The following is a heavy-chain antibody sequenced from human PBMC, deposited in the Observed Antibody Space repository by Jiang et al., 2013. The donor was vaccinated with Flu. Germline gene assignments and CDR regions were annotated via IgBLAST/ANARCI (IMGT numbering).Heavy chain of an antibody. CDR2: FYPGGGGS. Sequence: SGAEVKKPGASVKVSCKASGYTFTSYYVHWVRQAPGQRLEWMGVFYPGGGGSNSPQKFQGRLTLTGDTSTSTVYLQLSSLRSEDTAVYYCARGEYSSGWFYYWGQGTLVTVSS. J-gene: IGHJ4*02. CDR3: ARGEYSSGWFYY. CDR1: GYTFTSYY. V-gene: IGHV1-46*01. D-gene: IGHD6-19*01.